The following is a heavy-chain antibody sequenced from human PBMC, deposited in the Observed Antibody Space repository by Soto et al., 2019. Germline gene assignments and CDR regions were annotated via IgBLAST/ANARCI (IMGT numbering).Heavy chain of an antibody. CDR1: GGSISSGGYY. Sequence: PSETLSLTCTVSGGSISSGGYYWSWIRQHPGKGLEWIGYIYYSGSTYYNPSLKSRVTISVDTSKNQFSLKLSSVTAADTAVYYCARASVGAPVDYWGQGTLVTVSS. J-gene: IGHJ4*02. CDR2: IYYSGST. CDR3: ARASVGAPVDY. V-gene: IGHV4-31*03. D-gene: IGHD1-26*01.